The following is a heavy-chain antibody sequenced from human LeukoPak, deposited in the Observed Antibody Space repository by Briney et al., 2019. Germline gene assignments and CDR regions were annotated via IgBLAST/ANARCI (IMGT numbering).Heavy chain of an antibody. CDR3: ARDGDEYSYGYGDAFDI. J-gene: IGHJ3*02. D-gene: IGHD5-18*01. Sequence: GGSLRLSCAASGCTFSNYGLSWVRQAPGRGLEWVSGSTGSGGSTYYADSVKGRFTISRDNSKNTLYLQMNSLRVEDTAVYYCARDGDEYSYGYGDAFDIWGQGTMVTVSS. V-gene: IGHV3-23*01. CDR1: GCTFSNYG. CDR2: STGSGGST.